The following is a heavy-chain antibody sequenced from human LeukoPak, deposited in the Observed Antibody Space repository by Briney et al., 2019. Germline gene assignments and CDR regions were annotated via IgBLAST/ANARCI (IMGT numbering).Heavy chain of an antibody. CDR1: GYTFTGYY. V-gene: IGHV1-2*02. CDR2: INPNSGGT. D-gene: IGHD1-7*01. CDR3: ARARGDWNYVGYYYYYMDV. J-gene: IGHJ6*03. Sequence: ASVKVSCKASGYTFTGYYMHWVRQAPGQGLEWMGWINPNSGGTNYAQKFQGRVTMTRDTSISTAYMELSRLRSDDTAVYYCARARGDWNYVGYYYYYMDVWGKGTTVTVSS.